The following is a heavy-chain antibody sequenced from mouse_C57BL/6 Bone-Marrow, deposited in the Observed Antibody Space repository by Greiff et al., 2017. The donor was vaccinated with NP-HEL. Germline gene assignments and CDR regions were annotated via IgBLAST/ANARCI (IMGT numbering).Heavy chain of an antibody. CDR3: ATLPWFAY. CDR2: ISNGGGST. CDR1: GFTFSDYY. V-gene: IGHV5-12*01. Sequence: EVMLVESGGGLVQPGGSLKLSCAASGFTFSDYYMYWVRQTPEKRLEWVAYISNGGGSTYYPDTVKGRFTISRDNAKNTLYLQMSRLKSEDTAMYYCATLPWFAYWGQGTLVTVSA. J-gene: IGHJ3*01.